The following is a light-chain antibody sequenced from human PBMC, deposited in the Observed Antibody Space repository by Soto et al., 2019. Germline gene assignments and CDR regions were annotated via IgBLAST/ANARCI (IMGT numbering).Light chain of an antibody. J-gene: IGLJ3*02. CDR1: SSDVGLYNL. Sequence: QSALTQPASMAGSPGQSSTISCTGTSSDVGLYNLVSWYQHLPGKAPEIIISEVNERPSGISDHFSGSKSGNTASLTVSGLRDEDEADYYCCSYVGSSILMFCGGTQPAV. CDR3: CSYVGSSILM. V-gene: IGLV2-23*02. CDR2: EVN.